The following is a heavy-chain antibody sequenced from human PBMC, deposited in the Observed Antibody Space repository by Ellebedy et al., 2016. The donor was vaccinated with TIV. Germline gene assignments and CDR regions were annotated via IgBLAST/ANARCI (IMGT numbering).Heavy chain of an antibody. J-gene: IGHJ6*02. CDR3: ARQSGYDFSFVDV. CDR2: ISAYNGNT. D-gene: IGHD5-12*01. Sequence: ASVKVSCXASGYTFTGYYMHWVRQAPGQGLEWMGWISAYNGNTNYAQKLQGRVTMTTDTSTSTAYMELRSLRSDDTAVYYCARQSGYDFSFVDVWGQGTTVTVSS. CDR1: GYTFTGYY. V-gene: IGHV1-18*04.